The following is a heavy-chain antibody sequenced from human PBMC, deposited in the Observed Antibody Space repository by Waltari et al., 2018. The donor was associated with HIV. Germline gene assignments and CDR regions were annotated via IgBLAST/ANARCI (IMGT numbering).Heavy chain of an antibody. V-gene: IGHV3-30*18. CDR1: KFTFRNYG. CDR2: ISYDGSNK. D-gene: IGHD4-17*01. CDR3: AKDGLRTTSYFDD. Sequence: QVQLVESGGGVVQPGRSLRVSCAASKFTFRNYGMHWVRQAPGKGLEGVAVISYDGSNKYYADSVKGRFTISRDNSKNTLFLQMNSLRLEDTAVYYCAKDGLRTTSYFDDWGQGTLVTVSS. J-gene: IGHJ4*02.